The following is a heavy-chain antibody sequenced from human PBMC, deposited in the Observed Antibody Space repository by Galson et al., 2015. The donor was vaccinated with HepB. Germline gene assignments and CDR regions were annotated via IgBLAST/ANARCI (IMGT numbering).Heavy chain of an antibody. Sequence: LRLSCAASGFTVSSNYMSWVRQAPGKGLEWVSVIYSGGSTYYADSVKGRFTISRDNSKNTLYLQMNSLRAEDTAVYYCARDRNEGYCSSTSCYYYYGMDVWGQGTTVTVSS. CDR2: IYSGGST. CDR3: ARDRNEGYCSSTSCYYYYGMDV. J-gene: IGHJ6*02. V-gene: IGHV3-53*01. D-gene: IGHD2-2*01. CDR1: GFTVSSNY.